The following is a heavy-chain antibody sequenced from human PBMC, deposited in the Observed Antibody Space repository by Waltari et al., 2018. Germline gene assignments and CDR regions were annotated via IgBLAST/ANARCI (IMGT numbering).Heavy chain of an antibody. Sequence: QVQLVESGVGVVQPGRCLRLYCEAAGFPFSSNVLHCVRTAPGKGLEWVAVISYDGSNKYYADSVNGRFTISRDNSKNTLYLQMNSLRAEDTAVYYCARGGPYDFWTGFYYWGQGTLVTVSS. CDR3: ARGGPYDFWTGFYY. CDR1: GFPFSSNV. D-gene: IGHD3-3*01. V-gene: IGHV3-30-3*01. J-gene: IGHJ4*02. CDR2: ISYDGSNK.